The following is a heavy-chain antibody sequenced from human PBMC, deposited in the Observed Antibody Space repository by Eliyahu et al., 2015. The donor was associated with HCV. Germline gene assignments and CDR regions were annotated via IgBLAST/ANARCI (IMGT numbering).Heavy chain of an antibody. D-gene: IGHD6-13*01. V-gene: IGHV4-39*01. CDR2: IYYSGST. J-gene: IGHJ4*02. CDR3: ARLGRSYSSDY. Sequence: QLQLQESGPGLVKPSETLSLTCTVSGGSISSSNYYWGWIRQPPGKGLEWIGGIYYSGSTYYNPSLKSRVTISVDTSKNQFSLKLSSVTAADTAVYYCARLGRSYSSDYWGQGTLVSVSS. CDR1: GGSISSSNYY.